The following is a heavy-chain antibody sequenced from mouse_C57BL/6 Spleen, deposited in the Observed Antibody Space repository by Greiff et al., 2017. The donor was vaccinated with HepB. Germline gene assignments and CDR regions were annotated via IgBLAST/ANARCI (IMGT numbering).Heavy chain of an antibody. D-gene: IGHD2-1*01. CDR2: IDPNSGGT. V-gene: IGHV1-72*01. CDR3: ARFEGIYYGNYDYAMDY. Sequence: VQLQQPGAELVKPGASVKLSCKASGYTFTSYWMHWVKQRPGRGLEWIGRIDPNSGGTKYNEKFKSKATLTVDKPASTAYMQLSSLTSEDSAVYYCARFEGIYYGNYDYAMDYWGQGTSVTVSS. J-gene: IGHJ4*01. CDR1: GYTFTSYW.